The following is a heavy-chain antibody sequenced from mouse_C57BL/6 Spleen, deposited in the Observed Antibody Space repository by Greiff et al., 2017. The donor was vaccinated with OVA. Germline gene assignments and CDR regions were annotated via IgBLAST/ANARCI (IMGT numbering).Heavy chain of an antibody. Sequence: QVQLKQSGAELVKPGASVKISCKASGYAFSSYWMNWVKQRPGKGLEWIGQIYPGDGDTNYNGKFKGKATLTADKSSSTAYMQLSSLTSEDSAVYFCARPFYYYGSSYGTDWYFDVWGTGTTVTVSS. CDR1: GYAFSSYW. CDR3: ARPFYYYGSSYGTDWYFDV. CDR2: IYPGDGDT. J-gene: IGHJ1*03. V-gene: IGHV1-80*01. D-gene: IGHD1-1*01.